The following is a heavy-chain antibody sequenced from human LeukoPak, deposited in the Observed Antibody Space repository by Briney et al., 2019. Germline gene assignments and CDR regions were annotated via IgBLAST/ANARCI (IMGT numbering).Heavy chain of an antibody. CDR1: GGSISSYY. CDR2: IYTSGST. Sequence: PAETLSLTCTVSGGSISSYYGSWIRQPAGKGLELIGRIYTSGSTNYNPSLKSRVTMSVDTSKNLFSLKLSSVTAADTAVYYCARVVDFWHGSNSFDPWGQGTLVTVSS. J-gene: IGHJ5*02. CDR3: ARVVDFWHGSNSFDP. V-gene: IGHV4-4*07. D-gene: IGHD3-3*01.